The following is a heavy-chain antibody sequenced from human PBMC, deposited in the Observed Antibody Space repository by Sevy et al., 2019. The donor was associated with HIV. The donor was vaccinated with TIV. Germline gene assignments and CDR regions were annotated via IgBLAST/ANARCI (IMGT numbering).Heavy chain of an antibody. D-gene: IGHD3-16*02. CDR3: AREGVLMGGAIVSYGMDV. CDR1: GFSFSRSP. CDR2: MSYNGNKK. V-gene: IGHV3-30*04. Sequence: GGSLRLSCAASGFSFSRSPMHWVRQAPGKWLEWVAVMSYNGNKKYNGDSVKGRFTISRDDSKNTLYLQMNSLRAEDTAVYYCAREGVLMGGAIVSYGMDVWAKGPRSPSP. J-gene: IGHJ6*02.